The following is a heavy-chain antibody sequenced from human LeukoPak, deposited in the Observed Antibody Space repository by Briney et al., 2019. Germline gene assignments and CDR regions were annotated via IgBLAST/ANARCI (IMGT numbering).Heavy chain of an antibody. V-gene: IGHV3-66*01. Sequence: GGSLRLSCAASGFTVSSNYMSWVRQAPGKGLEWVSVIYSGGSTYYADSVKGRFTISRDNSKNTLYLQMNSLRAEDTAVYYCARDDSSGYWYYFDYWGQGTLVTVSS. J-gene: IGHJ4*02. CDR3: ARDDSSGYWYYFDY. CDR1: GFTVSSNY. D-gene: IGHD3-22*01. CDR2: IYSGGST.